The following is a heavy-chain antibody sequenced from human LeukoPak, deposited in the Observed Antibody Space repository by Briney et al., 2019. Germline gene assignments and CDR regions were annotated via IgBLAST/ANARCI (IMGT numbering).Heavy chain of an antibody. Sequence: SSETLSLTCTVSGGSISSYYWSWIRQPPGKGLEWIGYIYYSGSTNYNPSLKSRVTISVDTSKNQFSLKLSSVTAADTAVYYCARLVVVTGAFDIWGQGTMVTVSS. D-gene: IGHD3-22*01. J-gene: IGHJ3*02. CDR2: IYYSGST. CDR3: ARLVVVTGAFDI. CDR1: GGSISSYY. V-gene: IGHV4-59*08.